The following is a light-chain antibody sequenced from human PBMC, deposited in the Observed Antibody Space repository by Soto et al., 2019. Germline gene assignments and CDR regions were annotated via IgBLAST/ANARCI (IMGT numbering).Light chain of an antibody. CDR1: TSNLGSNT. J-gene: IGLJ1*01. Sequence: QSVLTQPPSASGTPGQRVTISCSGGTSNLGSNTVTWYQHLPGTAPKLVIYSNDDRPSGVPDRFSGYTSGTSASLAIRGLQSDDEADYFCAAWDDRLNAYVFGGGTKVTVL. CDR2: SND. CDR3: AAWDDRLNAYV. V-gene: IGLV1-44*01.